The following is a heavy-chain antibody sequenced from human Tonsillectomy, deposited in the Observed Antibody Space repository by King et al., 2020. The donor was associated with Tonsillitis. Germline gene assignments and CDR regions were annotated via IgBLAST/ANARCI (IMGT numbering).Heavy chain of an antibody. CDR1: CGSISGYY. V-gene: IGHV4-4*07. CDR2: IYPSVSA. D-gene: IGHD1-1*01. CDR3: ARDTNGMSAILGYF. J-gene: IGHJ4*02. Sequence: VQLQESGPGLVKFSETLSLTCSVSCGSISGYYWNWILQPAGKGLEGIGRIYPSVSANYNPSLKSRVTMSVDTSNNQFSLKLTSVTAADTAIYYCARDTNGMSAILGYFWGQGALVTVSS.